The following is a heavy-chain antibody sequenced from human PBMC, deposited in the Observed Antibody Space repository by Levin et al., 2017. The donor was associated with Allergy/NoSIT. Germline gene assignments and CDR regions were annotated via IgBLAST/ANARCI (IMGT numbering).Heavy chain of an antibody. D-gene: IGHD3-10*01. V-gene: IGHV3-7*01. J-gene: IGHJ6*02. CDR1: GFTFSIYW. Sequence: AGESLKISCAASGFTFSIYWMSWVRQAPGKGLEWVANIKQDGSENYYVDSVKGRFTISRDNAKISLYLQMNSLRAEDTAVYYCARLKHYGSGTSYYYYGLDVWGQGTTVTVSS. CDR2: IKQDGSEN. CDR3: ARLKHYGSGTSYYYYGLDV.